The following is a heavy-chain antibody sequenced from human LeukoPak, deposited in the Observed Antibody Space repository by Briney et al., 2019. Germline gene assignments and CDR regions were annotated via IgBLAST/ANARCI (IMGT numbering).Heavy chain of an antibody. CDR1: GGSFSGYY. CDR2: INHSGST. V-gene: IGHV4-34*01. J-gene: IGHJ4*02. D-gene: IGHD3-22*01. Sequence: PSETLSLTCAVYGGSFSGYYWSWIRQPPGKGLEWIGEINHSGSTNYNPSLKSRVTISVDRSKNQFSLKLSSVTAADTAVYYCARQAEDYYDSSGYYFDYWGQGTLVTVSS. CDR3: ARQAEDYYDSSGYYFDY.